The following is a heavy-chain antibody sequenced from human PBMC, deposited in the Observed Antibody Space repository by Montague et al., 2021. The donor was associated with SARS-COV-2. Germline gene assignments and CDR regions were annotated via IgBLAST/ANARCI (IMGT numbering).Heavy chain of an antibody. V-gene: IGHV3-21*01. D-gene: IGHD5/OR15-5a*01. J-gene: IGHJ3*02. CDR1: GFTFSRYS. CDR2: ISTSSLYI. Sequence: SLRLSCAASGFTFSRYSMNWVRQAPGKGLEWVSSISTSSLYIYYXXSLKGRFTISRANAKNSLFLQMDGLRAEDTAVYYCARALSASYSVGGDSFDIWGQGTMVTVSS. CDR3: ARALSASYSVGGDSFDI.